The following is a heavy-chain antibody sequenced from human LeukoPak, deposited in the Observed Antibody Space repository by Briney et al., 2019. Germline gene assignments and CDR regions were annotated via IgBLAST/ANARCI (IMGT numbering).Heavy chain of an antibody. CDR1: GFTFSSYA. Sequence: GGSLRLSCAASGFTFSSYAMSWVRQAPGKGLEWVSAISGSGGSTYYADSVKGRFTISRDNSKNTLYLQMNSLRAEDTAVYYCVRARSITFGGVIVWGEGYFDYWGQGTLVTVSS. CDR3: VRARSITFGGVIVWGEGYFDY. CDR2: ISGSGGST. V-gene: IGHV3-23*01. D-gene: IGHD3-16*02. J-gene: IGHJ4*02.